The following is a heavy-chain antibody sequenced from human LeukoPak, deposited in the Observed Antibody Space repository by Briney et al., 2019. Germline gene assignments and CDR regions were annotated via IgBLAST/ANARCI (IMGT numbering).Heavy chain of an antibody. J-gene: IGHJ4*02. D-gene: IGHD7-27*01. Sequence: PGGSLRLSCAASGLTSSTYWMSWVRQAPGKWLEWVANINQDGNEKYYVDSVKGRFTISRDNAKNSLYLQMTGLRAEDTAVYFCATADWGSVDCWGQGTLVTVSS. V-gene: IGHV3-7*04. CDR3: ATADWGSVDC. CDR2: INQDGNEK. CDR1: GLTSSTYW.